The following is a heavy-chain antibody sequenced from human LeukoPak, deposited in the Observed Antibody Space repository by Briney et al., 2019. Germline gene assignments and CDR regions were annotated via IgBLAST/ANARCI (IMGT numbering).Heavy chain of an antibody. V-gene: IGHV3-23*01. CDR3: AKDPVGGITIFEVVIGNFQH. Sequence: PGGSLRLSCAASGFTFDDYGMSWVRQAPGKGLEWVSAISGSGGSTYYADSVKGRFTISRDNSKNTLYLQMNSLRAEDTAVYYCAKDPVGGITIFEVVIGNFQHWGQGTLVTVSS. D-gene: IGHD3-3*01. CDR2: ISGSGGST. J-gene: IGHJ1*01. CDR1: GFTFDDYG.